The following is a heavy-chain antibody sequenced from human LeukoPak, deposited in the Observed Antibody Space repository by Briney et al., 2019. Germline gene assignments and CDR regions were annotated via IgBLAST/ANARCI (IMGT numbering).Heavy chain of an antibody. D-gene: IGHD3-22*01. J-gene: IGHJ4*02. CDR2: IYSGGST. V-gene: IGHV3-53*04. Sequence: GGSLRLSCAASGFTVSSNYMSWVRQAPGKGLEWVSVIYSGGSTYYADSVKGRFTISRHNSKNTLYLQMNSLRAEDTAVYYCARANYDSSGFPYYFDYWGQGTLVTVSS. CDR1: GFTVSSNY. CDR3: ARANYDSSGFPYYFDY.